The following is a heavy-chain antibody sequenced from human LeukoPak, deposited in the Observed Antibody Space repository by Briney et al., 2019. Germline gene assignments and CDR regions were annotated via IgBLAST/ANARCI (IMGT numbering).Heavy chain of an antibody. CDR3: ARHIEYSSSPLDY. D-gene: IGHD6-6*01. J-gene: IGHJ4*02. CDR2: IYTSGST. V-gene: IGHV4-4*09. CDR1: GASISSYY. Sequence: SETLSLTCTVSGASISSYYWSWIRQPPGKGLEWIGYIYTSGSTNYNPSLKSRVTISVGTSKNQFSLKLSSVTAADTAVYYCARHIEYSSSPLDYWGQGTLVTVSS.